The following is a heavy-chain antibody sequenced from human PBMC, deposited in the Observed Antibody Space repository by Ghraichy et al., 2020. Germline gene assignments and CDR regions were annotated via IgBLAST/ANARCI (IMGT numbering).Heavy chain of an antibody. CDR1: GYTFTSYG. CDR2: ISAYNGNT. D-gene: IGHD1-26*01. J-gene: IGHJ5*02. Sequence: ASVKVSCKASGYTFTSYGISWVRQAPGQGLEWMGWISAYNGNTNYAQKLQGRVTMTTDTSTSTAYMELRSLRSDDTAVYYCARRPDPLPGPLSRGARWESMFDPWGQGTLVTVSS. V-gene: IGHV1-18*01. CDR3: ARRPDPLPGPLSRGARWESMFDP.